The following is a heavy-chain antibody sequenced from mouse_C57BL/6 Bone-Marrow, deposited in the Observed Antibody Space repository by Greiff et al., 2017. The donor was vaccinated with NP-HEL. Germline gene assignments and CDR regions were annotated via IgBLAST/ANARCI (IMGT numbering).Heavy chain of an antibody. CDR3: ARWYYYGSSYEFAY. CDR1: GFSLTSYA. Sequence: VQRVESGPGLVAPSQSLSITCTVSGFSLTSYAISWVRQPPGKGLEWLGVIWTGGGTNYNSALKSRLSISKDNSKSQVFLKMNSLQTDDTARYYCARWYYYGSSYEFAYWGQGTLVTVSA. D-gene: IGHD1-1*01. CDR2: IWTGGGT. V-gene: IGHV2-9-1*01. J-gene: IGHJ3*01.